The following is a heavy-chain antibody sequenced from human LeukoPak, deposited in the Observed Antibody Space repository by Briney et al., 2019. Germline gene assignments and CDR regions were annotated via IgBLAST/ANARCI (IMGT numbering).Heavy chain of an antibody. Sequence: PGGALRLSCAAPGFTFNRYAIHSVRQAPGKGLGWVPVIASDGNDQHYADSVKGRFTISRDNSKNTVFLQMNSLRIEDTAVYYCARGAPRDSSGYYYSRDYWGQGTLVTVSS. V-gene: IGHV3-30-3*01. J-gene: IGHJ4*02. D-gene: IGHD3-22*01. CDR3: ARGAPRDSSGYYYSRDY. CDR2: IASDGNDQ. CDR1: GFTFNRYA.